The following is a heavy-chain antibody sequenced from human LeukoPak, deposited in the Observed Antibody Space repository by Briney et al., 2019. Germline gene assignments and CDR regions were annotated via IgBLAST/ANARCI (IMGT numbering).Heavy chain of an antibody. D-gene: IGHD6-19*01. CDR2: INHSGST. J-gene: IGHJ4*02. CDR1: GGSFSGYY. Sequence: SETLSLTCAVYGGSFSGYYWSWIRQPPGKGLEWIGEINHSGSTNYNPSLKSRVTISVDTSKNQFSLKPSSVTAADTAVYYCARVGVAVAGAIDYWGQGTLVTVSS. CDR3: ARVGVAVAGAIDY. V-gene: IGHV4-34*01.